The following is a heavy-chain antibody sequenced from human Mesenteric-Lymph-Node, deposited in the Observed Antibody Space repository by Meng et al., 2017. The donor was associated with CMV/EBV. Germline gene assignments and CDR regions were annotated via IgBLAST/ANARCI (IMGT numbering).Heavy chain of an antibody. CDR1: GFTFSSYA. CDR3: ARNIGQLALDH. V-gene: IGHV3-21*01. D-gene: IGHD6-13*01. J-gene: IGHJ4*02. Sequence: GGSLRLSCAASGFTFSSYAMNWVRQAPGKGLEWVSTISNSGTYLYYADSVKGRYTISRDNAKNSLYLQMSSLRAEDTAVYYCARNIGQLALDHWGQGTLVTVSS. CDR2: ISNSGTYL.